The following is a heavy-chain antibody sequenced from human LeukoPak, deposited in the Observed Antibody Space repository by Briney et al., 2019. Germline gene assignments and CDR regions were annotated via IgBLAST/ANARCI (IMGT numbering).Heavy chain of an antibody. CDR3: AAEDDFLTGYYDFDY. J-gene: IGHJ4*02. Sequence: SVKVSCTASGFTFATSAVQWVRQARGQRPEWIGWIVIANGNTNYAQKFQERLTITRDMSTSTAYMELSSLRSEDTAVYYCAAEDDFLTGYYDFDYWGQGTVVTVSS. V-gene: IGHV1-58*01. D-gene: IGHD3-9*01. CDR1: GFTFATSA. CDR2: IVIANGNT.